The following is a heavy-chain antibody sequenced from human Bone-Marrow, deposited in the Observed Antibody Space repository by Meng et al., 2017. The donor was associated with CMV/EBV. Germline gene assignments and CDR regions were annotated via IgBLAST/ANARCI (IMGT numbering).Heavy chain of an antibody. V-gene: IGHV4-39*07. D-gene: IGHD3-3*01. J-gene: IGHJ5*02. CDR1: GGSISSSSYY. CDR3: ARDLKDVWSGYFQGAWFDP. Sequence: SETLSLTCTVSGGSISSSSYYWGWIRQPPGKGLEWIGSIYYSESTYYNPSLKSRVTISVDTSKNQFSLKLSSVTAADTAVYYCARDLKDVWSGYFQGAWFDPWGQGTLVTVSS. CDR2: IYYSEST.